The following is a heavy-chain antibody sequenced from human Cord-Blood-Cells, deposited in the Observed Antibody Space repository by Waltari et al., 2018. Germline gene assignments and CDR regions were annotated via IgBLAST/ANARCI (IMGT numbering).Heavy chain of an antibody. CDR2: IEWEDDE. Sequence: QVTLKESGTALVKPTQTLTPTCTFSGFSFSTSGMRVSWIRQPRVKALEWLASIEWEDDEFYSTSLKTRLSIAKNTSKSQVVLTTTNIDPVEAATYDVARASAVNEDAAFDIWGQGTMVTVSS. CDR1: GFSFSTSGMR. V-gene: IGHV2-70*04. J-gene: IGHJ3*02. CDR3: ARASAVNEDAAFDI. D-gene: IGHD2-2*01.